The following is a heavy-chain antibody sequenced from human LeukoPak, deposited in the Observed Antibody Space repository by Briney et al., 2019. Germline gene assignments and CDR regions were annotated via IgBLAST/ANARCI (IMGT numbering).Heavy chain of an antibody. V-gene: IGHV3-74*01. CDR1: GFAFNDYW. CDR3: ARSRSGSFDI. CDR2: INSGGTRT. Sequence: GGSLRLSCAASGFAFNDYWMNWVRQFPGKGLMWVARINSGGTRTTYADSVRGRFTISRDNAKNTLYLQMNSLRAEDTALYYCARSRSGSFDIWGQGTMVTVSS. J-gene: IGHJ3*02. D-gene: IGHD3-22*01.